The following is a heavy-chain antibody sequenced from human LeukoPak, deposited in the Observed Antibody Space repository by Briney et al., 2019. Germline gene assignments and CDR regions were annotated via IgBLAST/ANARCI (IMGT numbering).Heavy chain of an antibody. Sequence: GASVKVSCKASGYTFTSYGISWLGQPPGQGLDGMGRISANNGNTNYSQKFQGRVTMTTDTSTNTAYMELRSLRSDDTAVYYCAREYYYYGMDVWGQGTTVTVSS. CDR2: ISANNGNT. CDR3: AREYYYYGMDV. CDR1: GYTFTSYG. V-gene: IGHV1-18*01. J-gene: IGHJ6*02.